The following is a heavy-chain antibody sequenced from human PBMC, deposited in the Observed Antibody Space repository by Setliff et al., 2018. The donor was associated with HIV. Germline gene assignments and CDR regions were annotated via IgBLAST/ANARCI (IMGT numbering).Heavy chain of an antibody. CDR1: GGTFSSYA. J-gene: IGHJ6*03. Sequence: RASVKVSCKASGGTFSSYAISWVRQAPGQGLEWMGGIIPIFGTANYAQKFQGRVTITTDESTSTAYMELSSLRSEDTAVYYCAGDTGGEITFGGVIVNYYYYMDVWGQGTLVTVSS. CDR2: IIPIFGTA. D-gene: IGHD3-16*02. V-gene: IGHV1-69*05. CDR3: AGDTGGEITFGGVIVNYYYYMDV.